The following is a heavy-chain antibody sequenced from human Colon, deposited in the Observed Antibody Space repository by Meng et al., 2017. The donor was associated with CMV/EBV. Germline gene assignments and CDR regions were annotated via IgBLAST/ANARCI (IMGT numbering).Heavy chain of an antibody. CDR1: GVSISSDNW. CDR2: IYHSGTT. CDR3: AKILLGYSLSPLVGLDP. J-gene: IGHJ5*02. V-gene: IGHV4-4*02. Sequence: QVQRQGASPGLVKPSGTLSLICSGSGVSISSDNWWPWVRQPPGKGLEWIGEIYHSGTTNYNPSHKSRVTISVDKSKNQVSLNLSSVTAADTAVYFCAKILLGYSLSPLVGLDPWGQGTLVTVSS. D-gene: IGHD5-18*01.